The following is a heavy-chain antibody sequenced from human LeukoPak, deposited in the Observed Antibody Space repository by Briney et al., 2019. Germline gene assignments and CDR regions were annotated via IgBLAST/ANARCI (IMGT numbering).Heavy chain of an antibody. J-gene: IGHJ4*02. V-gene: IGHV4-34*01. CDR2: INHSGST. D-gene: IGHD6-13*01. Sequence: SETLSLICAVYGGSFSGYYWSWIRQPPGKGLEWIGEINHSGSTNYNPSLKSRVTISVDTSKNQFSLKLSSVTAADTAVYYCAGGYSSSWYRRPLDYWGQGTLVTVSS. CDR3: AGGYSSSWYRRPLDY. CDR1: GGSFSGYY.